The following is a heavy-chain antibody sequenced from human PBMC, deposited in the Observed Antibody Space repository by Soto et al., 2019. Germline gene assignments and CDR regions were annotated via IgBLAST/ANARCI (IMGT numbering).Heavy chain of an antibody. Sequence: TSETLSLTCTVSGGSISSYYWSWIRQPPGKGLEWIGYIYYSGSTNYNPSLKSRVTISVDTSKNQFSLKLSSVTAADTAVYYCARGLSSSWYMNWFDPWGQGTLVTVSS. CDR1: GGSISSYY. CDR2: IYYSGST. D-gene: IGHD6-13*01. V-gene: IGHV4-59*01. CDR3: ARGLSSSWYMNWFDP. J-gene: IGHJ5*02.